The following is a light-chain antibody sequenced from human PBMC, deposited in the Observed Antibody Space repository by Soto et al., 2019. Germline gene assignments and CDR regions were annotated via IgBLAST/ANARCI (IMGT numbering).Light chain of an antibody. CDR3: MRALESPPT. V-gene: IGKV2-28*01. CDR2: LGS. Sequence: DIVMTQSPLSLPVTPGEPASISCRSSQSLLNRNGQNCLDWYLQKPGQSPQLLIHLGSIRASGVPDRFSGSGSGTYFTLTISRVEAEDVGVYYCMRALESPPTFGGGTKVEIK. CDR1: QSLLNRNGQNC. J-gene: IGKJ4*01.